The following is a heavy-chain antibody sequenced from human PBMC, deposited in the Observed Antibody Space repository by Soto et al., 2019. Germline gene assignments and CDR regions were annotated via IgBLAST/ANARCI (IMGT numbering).Heavy chain of an antibody. J-gene: IGHJ6*02. CDR1: GCTFSSYA. D-gene: IGHD2-2*01. Sequence: AASVKVSCKASGCTFSSYAISWVRQAPGQGLEWMGGIIPIFGTANYAQKFQGRVTITADESTSTAYMELRSLRSEDTAVYYCASLAYCSSTTCDPVYYYYGMDVWGQGTTVTVSS. CDR3: ASLAYCSSTTCDPVYYYYGMDV. CDR2: IIPIFGTA. V-gene: IGHV1-69*13.